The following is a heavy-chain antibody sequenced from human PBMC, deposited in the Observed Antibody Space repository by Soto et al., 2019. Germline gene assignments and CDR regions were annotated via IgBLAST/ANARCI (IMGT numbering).Heavy chain of an antibody. CDR3: ARDDVLCDGGCCYGIRLDH. Sequence: GGSLRLSCAASGFTVSSKYMTWVRQAPGKGLEWVSLIQSGGTTYYADSVKGRFTISRDTSENTLHLQMDSLRVEDTAVYYCARDDVLCDGGCCYGIRLDHCGKGTPVTVPS. D-gene: IGHD2-15*01. V-gene: IGHV3-66*01. CDR1: GFTVSSKY. CDR2: IQSGGTT. J-gene: IGHJ6*04.